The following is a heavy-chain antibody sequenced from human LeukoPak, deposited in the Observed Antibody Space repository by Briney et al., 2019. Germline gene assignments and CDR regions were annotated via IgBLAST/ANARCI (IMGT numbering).Heavy chain of an antibody. V-gene: IGHV4-31*03. Sequence: MTSETLSLTCTVSGGSISSGGYYWSWIRQHPGKGLEWIGYIYYSGSTYYNPSLKSRVTISVDTSKNQFSLKLSSVTAADTAVYYCARAKIQLWLLGATRAIFDYWGQGTLVTVSS. CDR1: GGSISSGGYY. CDR2: IYYSGST. J-gene: IGHJ4*02. CDR3: ARAKIQLWLLGATRAIFDY. D-gene: IGHD5-18*01.